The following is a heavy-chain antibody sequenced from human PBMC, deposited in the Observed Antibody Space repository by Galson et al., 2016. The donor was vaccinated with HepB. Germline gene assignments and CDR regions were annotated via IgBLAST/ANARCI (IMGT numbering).Heavy chain of an antibody. CDR1: GGSVSSGSYY. V-gene: IGHV4-61*01. J-gene: IGHJ5*02. CDR3: ARGEEQQLVRRFDP. Sequence: SETLSLTCTVSGGSVSSGSYYWSWIRQPPGNGLEWIGYIYSSGSTNYNPSLKSRVTISVDTSKNQFSLKLSSVTAADTAVYYGARGEEQQLVRRFDPWGQGTLVTVSS. CDR2: IYSSGST. D-gene: IGHD6-13*01.